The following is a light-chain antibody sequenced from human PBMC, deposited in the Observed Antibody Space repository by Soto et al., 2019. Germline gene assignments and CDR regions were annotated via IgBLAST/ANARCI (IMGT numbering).Light chain of an antibody. J-gene: IGKJ1*01. CDR3: QQYGSSPTWT. CDR1: QSVSSSY. CDR2: GAS. Sequence: EIVLTQSPGTLSLSPGERATLSCRASQSVSSSYLAWYQQKPGQAPRLLIYGASSRATGIPDRFSGSGSGRDFTLTISRLEPEGFAVYYCQQYGSSPTWTFGQGTKVEIK. V-gene: IGKV3-20*01.